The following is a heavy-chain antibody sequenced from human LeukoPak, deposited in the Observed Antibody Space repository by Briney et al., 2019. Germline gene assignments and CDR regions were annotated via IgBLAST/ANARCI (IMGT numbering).Heavy chain of an antibody. CDR3: ARAYFFGSGSYGY. V-gene: IGHV5-51*01. J-gene: IGHJ4*02. D-gene: IGHD3-10*01. Sequence: GESLKISCKGSGYTFTNHWIAWGRQRPGKGLGWMGIIHCGPSDFRYRPSFQGPVTISADKSLSTVYLQLSSLKASDTAIYYCARAYFFGSGSYGYWGQGTLVTVSS. CDR1: GYTFTNHW. CDR2: IHCGPSDF.